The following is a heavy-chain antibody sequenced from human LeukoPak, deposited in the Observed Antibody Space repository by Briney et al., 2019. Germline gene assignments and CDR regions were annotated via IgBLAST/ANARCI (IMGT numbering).Heavy chain of an antibody. J-gene: IGHJ4*02. V-gene: IGHV3-30-3*01. Sequence: GGSLRLSCAASGFTFSTYAMRGGRQSPGKGVGWGAVISYDASNKYYADSVKGRFTISRENSKNTLYMQMNSLTAEDTAVYYCARVSSGCYQLDYWGQGTLVTVSS. D-gene: IGHD6-19*01. CDR3: ARVSSGCYQLDY. CDR2: ISYDASNK. CDR1: GFTFSTYA.